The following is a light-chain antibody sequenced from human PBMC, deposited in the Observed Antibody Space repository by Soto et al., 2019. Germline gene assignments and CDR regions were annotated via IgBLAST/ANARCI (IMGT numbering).Light chain of an antibody. CDR2: EVS. CDR3: TSIAVGNMWV. J-gene: IGLJ3*02. CDR1: SSDVGAYKY. V-gene: IGLV2-8*01. Sequence: QSALTQPPSASGSPGQSVTISCTGTSSDVGAYKYVSWYQQYPGQPPKPMIYEVSKRPSGVPDRFSGSKSGKPASRTVSGFPAEKEASTHCTSIAVGNMWVFAGGPSSPS.